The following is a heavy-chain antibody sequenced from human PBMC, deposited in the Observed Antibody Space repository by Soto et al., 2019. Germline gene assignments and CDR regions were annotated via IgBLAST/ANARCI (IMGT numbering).Heavy chain of an antibody. CDR3: ALRSMHVVPEY. CDR2: LYYGRRA. V-gene: IGHV4-59*01. J-gene: IGHJ4*02. Sequence: QVQLQESGPGLVKPSETLSLTCAVSGDSISSYYCMWIRQPPGKGLESIGYLYYGRRANYNSSLRSRLSLSVGTSTNRCSLPLSSVTAADTAVYYCALRSMHVVPEYCGQGTLVTVSS. CDR1: GDSISSYY. D-gene: IGHD2-15*01.